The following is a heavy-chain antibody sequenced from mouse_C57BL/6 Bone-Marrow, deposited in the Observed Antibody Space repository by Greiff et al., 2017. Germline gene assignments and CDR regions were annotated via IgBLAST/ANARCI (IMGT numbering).Heavy chain of an antibody. CDR1: GYTFTDYY. D-gene: IGHD2-3*01. J-gene: IGHJ3*01. Sequence: VEPGASVKMSCKASGYTFTDYYMNWVKQSHGKSLEWIGVINPYNGGTSYNQKFKGKATLTVDKSSSTAYMELNSLTSEDSAVYYCARDFYDGYYRFAYWGQGTLVTVSA. V-gene: IGHV1-19*01. CDR2: INPYNGGT. CDR3: ARDFYDGYYRFAY.